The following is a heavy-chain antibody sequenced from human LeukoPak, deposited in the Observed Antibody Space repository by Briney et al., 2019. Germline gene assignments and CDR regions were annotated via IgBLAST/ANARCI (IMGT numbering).Heavy chain of an antibody. V-gene: IGHV3-48*01. CDR1: GFTFSSYS. J-gene: IGHJ4*02. CDR3: ARVESALNYDFWSGYYSFDY. CDR2: ISSSSSTI. D-gene: IGHD3-3*01. Sequence: GGSLRLSCAASGFTFSSYSMNWVRQAPGKGLEWVSYISSSSSTIYYADSVKGRFTISRDNAKNSLYLQMNSLRAEDTAVYYCARVESALNYDFWSGYYSFDYWGQGTLVTVSS.